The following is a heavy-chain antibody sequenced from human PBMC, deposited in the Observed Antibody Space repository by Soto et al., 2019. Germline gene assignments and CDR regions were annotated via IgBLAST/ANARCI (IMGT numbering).Heavy chain of an antibody. Sequence: QVQLVQSGAEVKKPVSSVKVSCKASGGTFSSYTISWVRQAPGQGLEWMGRIIPILGIANYAQKFQGRVTITADKSTSTAYMELSSLRSEDTAVYYCARVAGTTATSYYYYYYMDVWGKGTTVTVSS. CDR1: GGTFSSYT. CDR2: IIPILGIA. CDR3: ARVAGTTATSYYYYYYMDV. J-gene: IGHJ6*03. V-gene: IGHV1-69*02. D-gene: IGHD1-7*01.